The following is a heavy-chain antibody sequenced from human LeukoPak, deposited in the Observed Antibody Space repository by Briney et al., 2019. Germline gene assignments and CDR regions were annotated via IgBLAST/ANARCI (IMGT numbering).Heavy chain of an antibody. D-gene: IGHD1-1*01. Sequence: GRSLRLSCAASGFTFSSYAMHWVRQAPGKGLEWVAVISYDGSNKYYADSVKGRFTISRDNSKNTLYLQMNSLRAEDTAVYYCAGGFTTPWGQGTLVTVSS. CDR3: AGGFTTP. J-gene: IGHJ5*02. CDR2: ISYDGSNK. V-gene: IGHV3-30-3*01. CDR1: GFTFSSYA.